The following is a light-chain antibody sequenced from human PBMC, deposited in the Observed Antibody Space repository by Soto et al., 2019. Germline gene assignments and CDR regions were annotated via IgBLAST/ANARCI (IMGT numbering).Light chain of an antibody. V-gene: IGLV2-14*03. CDR3: RSYTRRSTYV. CDR2: DVS. J-gene: IGLJ1*01. Sequence: QSVLTQPASVSGSPGQSITIPCSGTSSVVGSYNVVSCYQQHPGKAPKLVIYDVSNRPSGVSPRFSGAKSGNTASLTIAGLQAEDEADYYCRSYTRRSTYVFGTGTKVTVL. CDR1: SSVVGSYNV.